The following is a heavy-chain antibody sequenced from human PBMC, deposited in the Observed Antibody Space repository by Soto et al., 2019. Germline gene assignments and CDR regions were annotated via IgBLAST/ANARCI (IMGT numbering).Heavy chain of an antibody. CDR3: ARRTSRAARPRYFDY. J-gene: IGHJ4*02. D-gene: IGHD6-6*01. CDR2: INHSGST. Sequence: SETLSLTCAVYGGSFSCYYWSWIRQPPGKGLEWIGEINHSGSTNYNPSLKSRVTISVDTSKNQFSLKLSSVTAADTAVYYCARRTSRAARPRYFDYWGQGTLVTVSS. V-gene: IGHV4-34*01. CDR1: GGSFSCYY.